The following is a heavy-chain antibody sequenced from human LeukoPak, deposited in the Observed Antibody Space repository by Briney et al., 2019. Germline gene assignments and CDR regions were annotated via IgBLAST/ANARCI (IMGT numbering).Heavy chain of an antibody. V-gene: IGHV4-4*07. D-gene: IGHD3-22*01. CDR1: GGSISSYY. Sequence: PSETLSLTCTVSGGSISSYYWSWIRQPAGKGLEWIGRIYTSGSTNYNPSPKSRVTMSVGTSKNQFSLKLSSVTAADTAVYYCARQNSWDYDSSLKNWGQGTLVTVSS. J-gene: IGHJ4*02. CDR2: IYTSGST. CDR3: ARQNSWDYDSSLKN.